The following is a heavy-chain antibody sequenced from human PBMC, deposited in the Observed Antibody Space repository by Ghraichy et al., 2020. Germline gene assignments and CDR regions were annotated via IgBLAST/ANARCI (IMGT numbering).Heavy chain of an antibody. CDR2: IPTHPNGTI. V-gene: IGHV4-31*03. CDR3: ARGVDSAKVAY. CDR1: GGSITSSGPY. Sequence: SETLSLTCTVSGGSITSSGPYWSWIRQQPGKGLEWIGCIPTHPNGTIFYNSFLTSRVSMSIDKSKNFFSLWLTSVTAADTDVYYCARGVDSAKVAYWGQGTLVTVSS. D-gene: IGHD5-18*01. J-gene: IGHJ4*02.